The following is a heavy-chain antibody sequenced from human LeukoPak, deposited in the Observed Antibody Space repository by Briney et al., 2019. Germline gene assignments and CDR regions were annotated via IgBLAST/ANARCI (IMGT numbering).Heavy chain of an antibody. J-gene: IGHJ5*02. CDR1: GFSLSTRGEG. Sequence: ESGPTLVKPTQTLTLTCTFSGFSLSTRGEGVGWIRQPPGKALEWLALSYWDDDKRYSPSLKSRLTITKDTSKNQVVLTMTNMDPVDTATYYCAHNRITSSGSSETSWFDPWGQGTLVTVSS. D-gene: IGHD6-6*01. CDR3: AHNRITSSGSSETSWFDP. CDR2: SYWDDDK. V-gene: IGHV2-5*02.